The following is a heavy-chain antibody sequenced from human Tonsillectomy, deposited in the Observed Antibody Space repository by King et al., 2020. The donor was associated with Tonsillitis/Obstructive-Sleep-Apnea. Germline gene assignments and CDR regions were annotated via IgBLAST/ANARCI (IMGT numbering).Heavy chain of an antibody. CDR1: GFTFSSYS. D-gene: IGHD1-26*01. V-gene: IGHV3-21*01. J-gene: IGHJ4*02. CDR2: ISSRSSYI. CDR3: ASGEPGYFDY. Sequence: VQLVESGGGLFKPGGSLRLSCAASGFTFSSYSINWVRQAPGKGLEWVSYISSRSSYIYYADSVKGRFTISRDNAKNSLYLQMNSLRAEDTAVYYCASGEPGYFDYWGQGTLVTVSS.